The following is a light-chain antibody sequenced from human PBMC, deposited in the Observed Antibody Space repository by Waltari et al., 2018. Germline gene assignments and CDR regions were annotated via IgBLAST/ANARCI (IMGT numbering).Light chain of an antibody. CDR1: QIVNSW. Sequence: DIQMTQSPSTLSASVGDRVTITCRASQIVNSWVAWYQQKPGKAPKLLIFKASNLESGVPSRFSGSGSGTEFTLTISSLQPDDFATYHCQQYDSYWTFGQGTKVEIK. V-gene: IGKV1-5*03. J-gene: IGKJ1*01. CDR3: QQYDSYWT. CDR2: KAS.